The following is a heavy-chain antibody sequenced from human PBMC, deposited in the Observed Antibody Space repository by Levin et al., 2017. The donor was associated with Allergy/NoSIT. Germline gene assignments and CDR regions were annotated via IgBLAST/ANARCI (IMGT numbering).Heavy chain of an antibody. CDR1: GFTFSRFD. CDR2: IGTSDDT. V-gene: IGHV3-13*01. CDR3: ARGPWFDP. J-gene: IGHJ5*02. Sequence: LGESLKISCAASGFTFSRFDIHWLRQSTGKGLEWVSAIGTSDDTYYADSVKGRFSISRDDAKNSLYLQMNSLRVEDTAVYYCARGPWFDPWGQGTLVTVSS.